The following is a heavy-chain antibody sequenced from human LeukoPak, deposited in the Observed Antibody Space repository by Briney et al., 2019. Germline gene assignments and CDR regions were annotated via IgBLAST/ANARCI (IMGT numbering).Heavy chain of an antibody. D-gene: IGHD5-24*01. Sequence: ASVKISCKASGYTFTDYYMHWVKQAPGKGLEWMGRVDPEDGETIYAEKFQGRVTMTRNTSISTAYMELSSLRSEDTAVYYCARGGTWEMATTDFWGQGTLVTVSS. CDR2: VDPEDGET. J-gene: IGHJ4*02. CDR1: GYTFTDYY. V-gene: IGHV1-69-2*01. CDR3: ARGGTWEMATTDF.